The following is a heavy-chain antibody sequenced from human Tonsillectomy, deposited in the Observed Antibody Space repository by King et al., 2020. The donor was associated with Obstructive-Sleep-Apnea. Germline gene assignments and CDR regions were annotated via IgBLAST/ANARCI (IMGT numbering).Heavy chain of an antibody. Sequence: TLKESGPTLVKPTQTLTLTCTFSGFSLSTSGMGVGWIRQPPGKALEWLALIYWDDDKRYTPSLQSRLTITKDTSQNQVVLTMTNMDPVDTATYYCTHMLSRSGLRRGGPFDYWGQGTLVTVSS. CDR1: GFSLSTSGMG. V-gene: IGHV2-5*02. D-gene: IGHD3-10*01. CDR2: IYWDDDK. J-gene: IGHJ4*02. CDR3: THMLSRSGLRRGGPFDY.